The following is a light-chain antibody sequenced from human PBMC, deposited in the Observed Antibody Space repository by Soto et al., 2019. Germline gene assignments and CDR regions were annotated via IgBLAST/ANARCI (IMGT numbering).Light chain of an antibody. CDR3: QQYGRSPFT. CDR2: GAS. J-gene: IGKJ2*01. V-gene: IGKV3-20*01. Sequence: EIVLTQSPVTLSLSPGERATLSCRASQRITNSFLAWFQQKPGLAPRLLIYGASTRASGIPDRFSGSGSGTDFVLTISRLEPEDFAVYYCQQYGRSPFTFGQGTRLQIQ. CDR1: QRITNSF.